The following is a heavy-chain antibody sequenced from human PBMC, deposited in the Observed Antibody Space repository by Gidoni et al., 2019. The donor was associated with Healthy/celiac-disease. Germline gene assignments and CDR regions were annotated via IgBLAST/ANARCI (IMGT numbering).Heavy chain of an antibody. CDR3: VKDMKKGTSLLYYFDY. Sequence: EVPLVESGGGLVQPGGSLRLSCSAYGVTFSRHAMHWVRQAPGQGLEYVSAIRSNGGSTYYADSVKGRFTISRDNSKNTLYLQMSSLRAEDTAVYYCVKDMKKGTSLLYYFDYWGQGTLVTVSS. CDR1: GVTFSRHA. J-gene: IGHJ4*02. D-gene: IGHD2-2*01. CDR2: IRSNGGST. V-gene: IGHV3-64D*09.